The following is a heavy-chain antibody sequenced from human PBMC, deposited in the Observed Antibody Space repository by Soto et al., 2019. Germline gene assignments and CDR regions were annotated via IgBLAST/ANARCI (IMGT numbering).Heavy chain of an antibody. CDR2: ILNDGSNR. V-gene: IGHV3-33*01. CDR1: GFTFSNYG. CDR3: ARDDEYSGNGMDV. D-gene: IGHD3-10*01. J-gene: IGHJ6*02. Sequence: QVQLVESGGGVIQPGRSLTLSCAASGFTFSNYGMHWDRQAPGKGLEWVAVILNDGSNRYHADSVKDRFTISRDNSKNTLYLQMNSLRAEDTAVYYRARDDEYSGNGMDVWGQGTTVTVS.